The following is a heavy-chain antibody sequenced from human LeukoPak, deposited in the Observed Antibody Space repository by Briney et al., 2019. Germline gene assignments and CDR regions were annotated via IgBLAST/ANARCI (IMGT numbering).Heavy chain of an antibody. Sequence: SETLSLTCAVYGGSFSGYYWSWVRQPPGKGLEWIGEINHSGSTNYNPSLKSRVTISVDMSKNQFSLSLRSVTAADTAVYARGALLWFGAKMEYYFDYWGQGSLVTVSS. CDR2: INHSGST. CDR3: GALLWFGAKMEYYFDY. V-gene: IGHV4-34*03. J-gene: IGHJ4*02. D-gene: IGHD3-10*01. CDR1: GGSFSGYY.